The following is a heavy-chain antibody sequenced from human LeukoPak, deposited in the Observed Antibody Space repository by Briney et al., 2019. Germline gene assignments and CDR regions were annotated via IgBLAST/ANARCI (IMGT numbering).Heavy chain of an antibody. D-gene: IGHD1-26*01. CDR3: ARLILVGATTDY. V-gene: IGHV1-69*02. Sequence: SVKASCKASGGTFSSYTISWVRQAPGQGLEWMGRIIPILGIANYAQKFQGRVTITADKSTSTAYMELSSLRSEDTAVYYCARLILVGATTDYWGQGTLVTVSS. J-gene: IGHJ4*02. CDR2: IIPILGIA. CDR1: GGTFSSYT.